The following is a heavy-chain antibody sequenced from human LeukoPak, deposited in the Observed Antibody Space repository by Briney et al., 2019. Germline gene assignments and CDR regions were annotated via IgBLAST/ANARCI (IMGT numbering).Heavy chain of an antibody. CDR3: ANQRRDSSSSSFRYHFDY. Sequence: GGSLRLSCAASGFTFSSYGMHWVRQAPGKGLEWVAFILYDGSNKYYADSVMGRLTISRDNSKNTLYLQMNSLRVDDTAVYYCANQRRDSSSSSFRYHFDYWGQGTLVTVSS. CDR2: ILYDGSNK. D-gene: IGHD6-6*01. J-gene: IGHJ4*02. V-gene: IGHV3-30*02. CDR1: GFTFSSYG.